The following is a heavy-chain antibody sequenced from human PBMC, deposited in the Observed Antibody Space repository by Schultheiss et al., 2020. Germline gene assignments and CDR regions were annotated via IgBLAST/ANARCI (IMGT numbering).Heavy chain of an antibody. Sequence: WGSLRLSCAASGFTFSSYAMSWVRQAPGKGLEWVSAISGSGGSTYYADSVKGRFTISRDNAKNSLYLQMNSLRAEDTAVYYCASLDGPPVDYGLDVWGQGTTVTVSS. CDR3: ASLDGPPVDYGLDV. J-gene: IGHJ6*02. CDR2: ISGSGGST. V-gene: IGHV3-23*01. CDR1: GFTFSSYA.